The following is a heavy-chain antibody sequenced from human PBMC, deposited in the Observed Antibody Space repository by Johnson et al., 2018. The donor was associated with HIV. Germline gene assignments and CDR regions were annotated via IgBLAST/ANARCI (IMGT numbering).Heavy chain of an antibody. J-gene: IGHJ3*02. CDR2: IGTTDDT. CDR3: ARSYYDSSGYYHDAFDI. CDR1: GFTFSTYD. Sequence: VQLVESGGGLVQPGGSLRLSCAASGFTFSTYDMHWVRHVAGKGLEWVSAIGTTDDTYYPASVKGRFTISREDAKDSLYLQMNSLRAEDTALYYCARSYYDSSGYYHDAFDIWGQGTMVTVSS. D-gene: IGHD3-22*01. V-gene: IGHV3-13*01.